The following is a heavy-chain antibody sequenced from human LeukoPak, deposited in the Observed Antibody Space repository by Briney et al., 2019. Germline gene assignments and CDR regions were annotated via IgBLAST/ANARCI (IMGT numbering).Heavy chain of an antibody. CDR3: ARDRGGYSYGRYYYYMDV. Sequence: ASVKVSCEASGYTFTGYYMHWVRQAPGQGLEWMGWINPNSGGTNYAQKFQGRVTMTRDTSISTAYMELSRLRSDDTAVYYCARDRGGYSYGRYYYYMDVWGKGTTVTVSS. D-gene: IGHD5-18*01. V-gene: IGHV1-2*02. CDR1: GYTFTGYY. J-gene: IGHJ6*03. CDR2: INPNSGGT.